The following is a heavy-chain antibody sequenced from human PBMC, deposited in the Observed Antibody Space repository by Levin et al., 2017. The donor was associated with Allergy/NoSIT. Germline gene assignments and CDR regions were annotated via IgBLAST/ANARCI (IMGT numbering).Heavy chain of an antibody. V-gene: IGHV4-39*01. Sequence: GSLRLSCTVSGGSISSSSYYWGWIRQPPGKGLEWIGSIYYSGSTYYNPSLKSRVTISVDTSKNQFSLKLSSVTAADTAVYYCAKNLGHFQHWGQGTLVTVSS. CDR1: GGSISSSSYY. CDR2: IYYSGST. D-gene: IGHD7-27*01. J-gene: IGHJ1*01. CDR3: AKNLGHFQH.